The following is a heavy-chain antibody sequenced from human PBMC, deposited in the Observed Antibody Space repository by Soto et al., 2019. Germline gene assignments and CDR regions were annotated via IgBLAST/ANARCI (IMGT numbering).Heavy chain of an antibody. CDR1: GGSFSGYY. CDR2: INHSGST. J-gene: IGHJ4*02. Sequence: SETLSLTCAVYGGSFSGYYWSWIRQPPGKGLEWIGEINHSGSTNYNPSLKSRVTISVDTSKNQFPLKLSSVTAADTAVYYCARNSGYDSGWDYWGQGTLVTVSS. V-gene: IGHV4-34*01. D-gene: IGHD5-12*01. CDR3: ARNSGYDSGWDY.